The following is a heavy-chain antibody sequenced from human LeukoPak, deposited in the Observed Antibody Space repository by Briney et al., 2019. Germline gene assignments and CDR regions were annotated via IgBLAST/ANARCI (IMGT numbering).Heavy chain of an antibody. J-gene: IGHJ3*02. D-gene: IGHD1-1*01. CDR2: ISYDGSNK. CDR1: GFIVSGNF. Sequence: GGSLRLSCAVSGFIVSGNFMSWVRQAPGKGLEWVAVISYDGSNKYYADSVKGRFTISRDNSKNTLYLQMNSLRAEDTAVYYCAKEVQVERRKDGFDIWGQGTMVTVSS. CDR3: AKEVQVERRKDGFDI. V-gene: IGHV3-30*18.